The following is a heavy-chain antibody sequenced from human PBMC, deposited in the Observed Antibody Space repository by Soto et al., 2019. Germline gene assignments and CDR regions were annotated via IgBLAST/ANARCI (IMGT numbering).Heavy chain of an antibody. V-gene: IGHV2-5*02. J-gene: IGHJ4*02. Sequence: QITLNESGPTLVKPTQTLTLTCTFSGFSLSTRGVGVGLIRQPPGKALEWLALLYWDDDERYSPSLMSRLTITKDISKTQVFLTMTNMDPVDPDIYYCANRPGGFTYFFDYWGQGTLVTVSS. CDR2: LYWDDDE. CDR3: ANRPGGFTYFFDY. CDR1: GFSLSTRGVG.